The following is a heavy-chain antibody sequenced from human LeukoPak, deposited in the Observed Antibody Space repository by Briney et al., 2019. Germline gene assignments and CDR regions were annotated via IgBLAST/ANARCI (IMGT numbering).Heavy chain of an antibody. CDR2: ISGSGDNT. Sequence: PGGSLRLSRAASGFTFSSYAMTWVRQAPGKGLEWVSGISGSGDNTYYAESVKGRFTISRDNSKNTLYLQMNSLRAEDTALYYCANVPIAAAPDYWGQGTLVTVSS. D-gene: IGHD6-25*01. CDR1: GFTFSSYA. CDR3: ANVPIAAAPDY. J-gene: IGHJ4*02. V-gene: IGHV3-23*01.